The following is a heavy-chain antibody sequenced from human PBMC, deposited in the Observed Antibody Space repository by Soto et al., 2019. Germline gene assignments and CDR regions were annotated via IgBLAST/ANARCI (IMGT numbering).Heavy chain of an antibody. CDR2: ISAYNGNT. J-gene: IGHJ5*02. CDR1: GYTFTSYG. D-gene: IGHD2-15*01. Sequence: ASVKVSCKSSGYTFTSYGISCVRPAPGQGLEWMGWISAYNGNTNYAQKLQGRVTMTTDTSTSTAYMELRSLRSDDTAVYYCARDLYCSGGSCYNWFDPWGQGTLVTVSS. CDR3: ARDLYCSGGSCYNWFDP. V-gene: IGHV1-18*01.